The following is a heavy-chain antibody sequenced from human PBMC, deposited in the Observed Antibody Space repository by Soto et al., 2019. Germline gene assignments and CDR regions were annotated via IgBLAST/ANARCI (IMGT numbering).Heavy chain of an antibody. J-gene: IGHJ4*02. CDR3: AMLEAYSYRTDH. CDR2: IGRTDNT. CDR1: GFTFSNSA. V-gene: IGHV3-23*01. Sequence: EVHLLESGGGLVQPGGSLRLSCVASGFTFSNSAMTWVRQALGKGREWVSSIGRTDNTHYSDSVKGRFAISRANSQNTLNRQMNSMPAEDTAVSFCAMLEAYSYRTDHWGQGILVP. D-gene: IGHD3-16*02.